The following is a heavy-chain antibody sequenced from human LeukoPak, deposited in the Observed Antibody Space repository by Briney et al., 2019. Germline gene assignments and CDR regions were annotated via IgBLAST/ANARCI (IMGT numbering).Heavy chain of an antibody. CDR2: IYPDDSET. Sequence: VESLKISCQGSGYIFNTYWIAWVRQVAGKGLEWVGVIYPDDSETKYSPSFQGQVSISADKSINTAYLQWSSVKASDSALYCSRQSAGWYLPDYWGQGTLVTVSS. CDR1: GYIFNTYW. D-gene: IGHD6-19*01. J-gene: IGHJ4*02. V-gene: IGHV5-51*01. CDR3: RQSAGWYLPDY.